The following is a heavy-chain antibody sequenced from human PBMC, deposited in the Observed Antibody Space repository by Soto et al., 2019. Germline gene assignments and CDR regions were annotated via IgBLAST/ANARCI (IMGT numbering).Heavy chain of an antibody. CDR1: GGSISSSISY. CDR3: ARGIGGYVDY. D-gene: IGHD2-15*01. Sequence: SETLSLTCTVSGGSISSSISYWGWIRQPPGKGLEWVGSIYYLGNTYYNPSLGGRVSISVDTSKNQFSLKLSSVTAADTAVYYCARGIGGYVDYWGQGTLVTVSS. V-gene: IGHV4-39*07. CDR2: IYYLGNT. J-gene: IGHJ4*02.